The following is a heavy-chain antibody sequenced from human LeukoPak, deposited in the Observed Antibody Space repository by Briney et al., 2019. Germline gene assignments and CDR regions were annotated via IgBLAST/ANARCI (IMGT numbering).Heavy chain of an antibody. CDR1: GGSISSSSYY. Sequence: SETLSLTCTVSGGSISSSSYYWGWIRQPPGKGLEWIGSIYYSGSTYYNPSLKSRVTISVDTSKNQFSLKLSSVTAADTAVYYCARRGSGSYRPDFDYWGQGALVTVSS. D-gene: IGHD1-26*01. J-gene: IGHJ4*02. V-gene: IGHV4-39*01. CDR3: ARRGSGSYRPDFDY. CDR2: IYYSGST.